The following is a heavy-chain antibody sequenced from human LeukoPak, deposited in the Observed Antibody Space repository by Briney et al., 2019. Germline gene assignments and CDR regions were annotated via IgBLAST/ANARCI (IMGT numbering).Heavy chain of an antibody. CDR3: ARDNSVGDSAWWFDP. D-gene: IGHD5-12*01. CDR2: INPSGDNT. Sequence: ASVKVSCKASGYTFTNNFMHWVRQAPGQGREGMGIINPSGDNTWYAQKFQGRVTMTRDMATSTDYMEVSSLRSEDTAVYYCARDNSVGDSAWWFDPWGQGTLVTVSS. V-gene: IGHV1-46*01. J-gene: IGHJ5*02. CDR1: GYTFTNNF.